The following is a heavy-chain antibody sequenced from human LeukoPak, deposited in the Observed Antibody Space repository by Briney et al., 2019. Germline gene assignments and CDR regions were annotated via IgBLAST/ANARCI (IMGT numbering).Heavy chain of an antibody. J-gene: IGHJ4*02. V-gene: IGHV3-15*04. CDR1: GFTFTNAY. D-gene: IGHD5-12*01. Sequence: GGSLRLSCAASGFTFTNAYMSWVRQAPGKGLEWVGRIESKTDGGTTEYAAPVKGRFTISSDDSTNTMYLQMSSLKTEHTAVYYCTLDSGYDYFDYWGQGTLVTVSS. CDR2: IESKTDGGTT. CDR3: TLDSGYDYFDY.